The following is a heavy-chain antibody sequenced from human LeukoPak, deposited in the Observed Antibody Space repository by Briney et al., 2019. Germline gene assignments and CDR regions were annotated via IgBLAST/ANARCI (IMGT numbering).Heavy chain of an antibody. CDR3: AKVAGDGYNGPLLD. V-gene: IGHV3-23*01. Sequence: HPGGSLRLSCEASGFTFNNYWMSWVRQAPGKGLEWDSAISGSGGSTYYADSVKGRFTISRDNSKNTLYLQMNSLRAEDTAVYYCAKVAGDGYNGPLLDWGQGTLVTVSS. CDR2: ISGSGGST. CDR1: GFTFNNYW. J-gene: IGHJ4*02. D-gene: IGHD5-24*01.